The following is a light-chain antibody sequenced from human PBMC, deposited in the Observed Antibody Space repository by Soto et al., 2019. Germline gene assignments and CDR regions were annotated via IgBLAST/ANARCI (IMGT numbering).Light chain of an antibody. CDR1: QSISSW. J-gene: IGKJ2*01. Sequence: DIQMTQSPSTLSASVGDRVTITCRASQSISSWLAWYQQKPGKAPKLLIYGASTLESGVPSRFSGSGSGTDFTLTISGLQPDDFAVYYCQQYGSSPLYTFGQGTKLEIK. CDR3: QQYGSSPLYT. V-gene: IGKV1-5*01. CDR2: GAS.